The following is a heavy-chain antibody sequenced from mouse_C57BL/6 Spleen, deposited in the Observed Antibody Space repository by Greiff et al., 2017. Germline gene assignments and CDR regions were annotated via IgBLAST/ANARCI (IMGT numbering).Heavy chain of an antibody. V-gene: IGHV5-4*01. Sequence: EVQLVESGGGLVKPGGSLKLSCAASGFTFSSYAMSWVRQTPEKRLEWVANISDGGGYTYYTDNVKGRFTISRDNAKNNLYLQMSHLKSEDTAMYYCARADRPRYYYDYWGQGTTLTVSS. D-gene: IGHD2-10*02. CDR1: GFTFSSYA. CDR2: ISDGGGYT. CDR3: ARADRPRYYYDY. J-gene: IGHJ2*01.